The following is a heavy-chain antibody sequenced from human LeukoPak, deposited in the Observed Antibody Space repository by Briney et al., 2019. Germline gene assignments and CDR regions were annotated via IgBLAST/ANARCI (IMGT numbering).Heavy chain of an antibody. J-gene: IGHJ4*02. CDR1: GFDFTNYA. CDR2: ISGSGLST. D-gene: IGHD1-26*01. V-gene: IGHV3-23*01. Sequence: GGSLRLSCAASGFDFTNYAMNWVRQAPGKGLEWVSAISGSGLSTFYAGSVKGRFTISRDNSDNTLYLQLNSLRAEDTALYYCAKNRGGYPTAFGDYWGQGTLVTVSS. CDR3: AKNRGGYPTAFGDY.